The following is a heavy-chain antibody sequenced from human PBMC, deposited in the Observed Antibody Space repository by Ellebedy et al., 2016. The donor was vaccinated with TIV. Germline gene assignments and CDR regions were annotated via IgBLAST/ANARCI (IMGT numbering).Heavy chain of an antibody. CDR3: AREQALSFDAFDI. CDR2: INPNSGGT. Sequence: ASVKVSXXASGYTFTGYYMHWVRQAPGQGLEWMGWINPNSGGTNYAQKFQGRVTMTRDTSISTAYMELSRLRSDDTAVYYCAREQALSFDAFDIWGQGTMVTVSS. J-gene: IGHJ3*02. V-gene: IGHV1-2*02. CDR1: GYTFTGYY.